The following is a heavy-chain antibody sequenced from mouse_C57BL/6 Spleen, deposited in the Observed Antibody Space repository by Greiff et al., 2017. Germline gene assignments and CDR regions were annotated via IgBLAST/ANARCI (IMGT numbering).Heavy chain of an antibody. D-gene: IGHD1-1*01. V-gene: IGHV14-2*01. CDR2: IDPEDGET. Sequence: VQLKESGAELVKPGASVKLSCTASGFNIKDYYMHWVKQRTEQGLEWIGRIDPEDGETKYAPKFQGKATITADTSSNTAYLQLSSLTSEDTAVYYCASPTVESSYAMDYWGQGTSVTVSS. J-gene: IGHJ4*01. CDR1: GFNIKDYY. CDR3: ASPTVESSYAMDY.